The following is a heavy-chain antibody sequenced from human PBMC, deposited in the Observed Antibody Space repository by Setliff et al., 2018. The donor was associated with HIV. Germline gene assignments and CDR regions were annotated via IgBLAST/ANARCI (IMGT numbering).Heavy chain of an antibody. CDR2: IYYSGTT. D-gene: IGHD3-3*01. J-gene: IGHJ4*02. V-gene: IGHV4-31*03. CDR1: GASVVSGGYY. CDR3: ASSTRKSFDFWTDSRTTYPPYYFDY. Sequence: SETLSLTCSVSGASVVSGGYYWSWIRQHPEKGLEWIGYIYYSGTTTYNPSLRSRVTISLDTSLNQFSLKVNSVTAADTAVYYCASSTRKSFDFWTDSRTTYPPYYFDYWGQGTQVTVS.